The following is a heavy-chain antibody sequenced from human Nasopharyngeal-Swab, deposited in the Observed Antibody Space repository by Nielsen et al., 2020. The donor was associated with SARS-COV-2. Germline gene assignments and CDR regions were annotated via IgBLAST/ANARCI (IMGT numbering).Heavy chain of an antibody. V-gene: IGHV3-21*01. CDR2: ISSSSNYI. CDR3: ARLGTESYHYYSLDV. CDR1: GFTFKMYS. Sequence: GGSLRLSCVTSGFTFKMYSLHWVRQAPGKGLERVSSISSSSNYIYYGDSVKGRFTISRDNTQKSLYLEMNSLRVEDTAVYYCARLGTESYHYYSLDVWGQGTTVTVSS. D-gene: IGHD1-1*01. J-gene: IGHJ6*02.